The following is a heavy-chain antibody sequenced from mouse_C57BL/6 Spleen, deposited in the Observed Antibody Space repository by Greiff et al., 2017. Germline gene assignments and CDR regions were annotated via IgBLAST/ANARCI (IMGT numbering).Heavy chain of an antibody. CDR1: GFSLTSYG. V-gene: IGHV2-4*01. CDR3: AKSMEGYDGYSLFAY. CDR2: IWSGGST. Sequence: VQLKESGPGLVQPSQSLSITCTVSGFSLTSYGVHWVRQPPGKGLEWLGVIWSGGSTDYNAAFISRLSISKDNSKSQVFFKMNSLQADDTAIYYCAKSMEGYDGYSLFAYWGQGTLVTVSA. D-gene: IGHD2-3*01. J-gene: IGHJ3*01.